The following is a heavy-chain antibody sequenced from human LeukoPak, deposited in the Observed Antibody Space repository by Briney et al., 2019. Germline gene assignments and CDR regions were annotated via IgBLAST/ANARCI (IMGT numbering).Heavy chain of an antibody. CDR1: GGTFSSYA. D-gene: IGHD1-1*01. J-gene: IGHJ4*02. Sequence: SVKVSCKASGGTFSSYAISWVRQAPGQGLEWMGRIIPILGIANYAQKFQGRVTITADKSTSTAYMELSSLRSEDTAVYYCARDRDNWNSFDYWGQGTLVTVSS. V-gene: IGHV1-69*04. CDR2: IIPILGIA. CDR3: ARDRDNWNSFDY.